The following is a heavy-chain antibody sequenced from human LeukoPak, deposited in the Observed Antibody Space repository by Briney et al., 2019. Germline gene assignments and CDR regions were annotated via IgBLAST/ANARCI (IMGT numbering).Heavy chain of an antibody. CDR3: ARGLSGYSSSLGY. J-gene: IGHJ4*02. Sequence: GGSLRLSCAASGFTFSTYIMNWVRQAPGKGPVWVSRINSDGSTTSYADSVKGRFTISRDNAKNTMYLQMNSLRVEDTAVYYCARGLSGYSSSLGYWGQGTLVTVSS. CDR2: INSDGSTT. V-gene: IGHV3-74*01. CDR1: GFTFSTYI. D-gene: IGHD6-6*01.